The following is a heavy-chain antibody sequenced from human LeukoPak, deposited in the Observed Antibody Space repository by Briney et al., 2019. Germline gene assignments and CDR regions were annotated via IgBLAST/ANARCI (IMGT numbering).Heavy chain of an antibody. CDR1: GGSISSSSHN. Sequence: SETLSLTCIVSGGSISSSSHNWGWIRQPPGKGLEWIGSIYYSGTTYYNPSLKSRLTISVDTSKNQFSLKLSSVTAVDTAVYYCARGSSGWYWDYFDYWGQGTLVTVSS. J-gene: IGHJ4*02. CDR2: IYYSGTT. V-gene: IGHV4-39*01. D-gene: IGHD6-19*01. CDR3: ARGSSGWYWDYFDY.